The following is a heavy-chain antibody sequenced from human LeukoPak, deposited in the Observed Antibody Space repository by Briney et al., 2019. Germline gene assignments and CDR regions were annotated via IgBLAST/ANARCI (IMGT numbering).Heavy chain of an antibody. Sequence: GGSLRLSCAASGFTVSSNSMSWVRQAPGKGLEWVSFIYSGGNTHNSDSVKGRFTISRDNSKNTLYLQMNTLRAEDTAVYYCARRAGDYSHPYDYWGQGTLVTVSS. J-gene: IGHJ4*02. CDR1: GFTVSSNS. CDR2: IYSGGNT. CDR3: ARRAGDYSHPYDY. D-gene: IGHD3-22*01. V-gene: IGHV3-53*01.